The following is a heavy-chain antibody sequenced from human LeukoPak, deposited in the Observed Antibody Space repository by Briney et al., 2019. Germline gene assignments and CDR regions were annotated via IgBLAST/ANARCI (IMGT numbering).Heavy chain of an antibody. D-gene: IGHD6-19*01. V-gene: IGHV4-39*01. CDR3: ARHSIAVGNWFDP. J-gene: IGHJ5*02. CDR1: GGSISSSSYY. Sequence: PSETLSLTCTVSGGSISSSSYYWGWIRQPPGKGLEWIGSIYYSGSTYYNPSLKSRVTISVDTSKNQFSLKLSSVTAADTAVYYCARHSIAVGNWFDPWGQGTLVTVSS. CDR2: IYYSGST.